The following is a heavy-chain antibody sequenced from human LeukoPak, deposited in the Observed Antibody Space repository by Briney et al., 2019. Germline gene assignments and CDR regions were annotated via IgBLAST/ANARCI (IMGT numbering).Heavy chain of an antibody. CDR3: ARDGRQRITMDTGALDI. CDR2: VYTSGST. V-gene: IGHV4-39*07. Sequence: PSETLSLTCTVSGGSISSSNYYWGWIRQPPGKGLEWLGRVYTSGSTNYNPSLKSRVTISMDTSKNRFSLKLSSVTAADTAVYYCARDGRQRITMDTGALDIWGQGTMVTVSS. CDR1: GGSISSSNYY. J-gene: IGHJ3*02. D-gene: IGHD3-10*01.